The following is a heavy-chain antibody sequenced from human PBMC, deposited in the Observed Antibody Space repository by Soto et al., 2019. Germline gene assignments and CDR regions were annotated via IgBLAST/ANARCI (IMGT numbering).Heavy chain of an antibody. CDR2: ISYDGSNK. D-gene: IGHD3-10*01. J-gene: IGHJ4*02. V-gene: IGHV3-30*03. Sequence: QVQLVESGGGVVQPGRSLRLSCAASGFPFSSYGMHWVREAPGKGLEWVAVISYDGSNKYYADSVKGRFTISRDNSASTLYLQMISLRPEDTALYYCVGGQYYFDYRGQGTLVTVSP. CDR3: VGGQYYFDY. CDR1: GFPFSSYG.